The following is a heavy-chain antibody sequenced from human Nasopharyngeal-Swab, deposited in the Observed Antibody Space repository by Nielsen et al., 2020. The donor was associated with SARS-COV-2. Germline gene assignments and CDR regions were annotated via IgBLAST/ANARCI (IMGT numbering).Heavy chain of an antibody. J-gene: IGHJ3*02. V-gene: IGHV3-23*01. Sequence: GGSLRLSCIASGFTFNIYAMAWVRRTPGRGLQWVSGISASGGSTYYTDSVKGRFAVSRDNSRNTLYLQMHNLRVEDTALYYCAKDDVVRGDAFDIWGQGTMVTVSS. CDR2: ISASGGST. CDR1: GFTFNIYA. CDR3: AKDDVVRGDAFDI. D-gene: IGHD3-10*01.